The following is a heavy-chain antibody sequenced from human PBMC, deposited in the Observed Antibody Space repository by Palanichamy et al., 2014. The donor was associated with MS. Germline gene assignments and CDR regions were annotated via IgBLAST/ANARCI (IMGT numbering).Heavy chain of an antibody. Sequence: QVQLVQSGAEVRKPGASVNVSCKASGYTFTNYYIHWLRQAPGQGLEWVGVIDPSGGSTWYAQKLQGRLTMTRDTSTTKVYMELSSLRSEDTAVYFCARVPCLIGGCSSVNWFDPWGQGTLVAVSS. CDR3: ARVPCLIGGCSSVNWFDP. CDR2: IDPSGGST. D-gene: IGHD2-15*01. V-gene: IGHV1-46*04. J-gene: IGHJ5*02. CDR1: GYTFTNYY.